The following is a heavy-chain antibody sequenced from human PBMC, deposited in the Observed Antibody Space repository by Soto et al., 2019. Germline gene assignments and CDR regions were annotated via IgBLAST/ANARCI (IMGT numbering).Heavy chain of an antibody. Sequence: EVQLVESGGGLVQPGGSLRLSCAASGIPVSSNYMTWVRQAPGKGLEWVSVLHSGGDTYYANSVKGRFTISRHDSTNTVFLQMNSLTPEDTAVYYCGRNGPYYSASRMDVWGQGTTVTVS. CDR3: GRNGPYYSASRMDV. CDR1: GIPVSSNY. V-gene: IGHV3-53*04. CDR2: LHSGGDT. J-gene: IGHJ6*02. D-gene: IGHD3-10*01.